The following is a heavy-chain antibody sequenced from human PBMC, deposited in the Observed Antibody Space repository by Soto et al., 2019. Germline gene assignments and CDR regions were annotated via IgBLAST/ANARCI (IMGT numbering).Heavy chain of an antibody. CDR1: GGTFSNYA. Sequence: QVQLVQSGAEVKKPGSSVKVSCKVSGGTFSNYAIDWVRLAPGHGLEWMGGIVPIFGTTYYTQKCQGRATIIPDDSTTTAYLEMSSLRSEDPAIYYCARVEAVAGLYNYHGLDVWGQGTAVTVSS. D-gene: IGHD6-19*01. CDR2: IVPIFGTT. V-gene: IGHV1-69*05. J-gene: IGHJ6*02. CDR3: ARVEAVAGLYNYHGLDV.